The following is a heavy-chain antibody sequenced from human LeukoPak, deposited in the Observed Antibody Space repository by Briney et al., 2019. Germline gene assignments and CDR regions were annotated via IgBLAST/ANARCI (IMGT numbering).Heavy chain of an antibody. CDR3: ASLAYCGGDCYGDAFDI. CDR1: GYTFTSYA. CDR2: INPSGGST. J-gene: IGHJ3*02. V-gene: IGHV1-46*01. Sequence: ASVKVSCKASGYTFTSYAMHWVRQPPGQGLEWMGIINPSGGSTSYAQKFQGRVTMTRDTSTSTVYMELSSLRSEDTAVYYCASLAYCGGDCYGDAFDIWGQGTMVTVSS. D-gene: IGHD2-21*02.